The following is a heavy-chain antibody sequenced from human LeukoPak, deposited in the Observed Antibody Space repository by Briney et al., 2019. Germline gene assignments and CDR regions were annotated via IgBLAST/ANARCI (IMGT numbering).Heavy chain of an antibody. Sequence: SGGSLRLSCAASGFTVSSNYMSWVRQAPGKGLEWVSVIYSGGSTYYADSVKGRFTISRDNSKNTLYLQMNSLRAEDTAVYYCARDGAHDYGDYDFDYWGQGTLVTVSS. CDR3: ARDGAHDYGDYDFDY. J-gene: IGHJ4*02. D-gene: IGHD4-17*01. CDR1: GFTVSSNY. CDR2: IYSGGST. V-gene: IGHV3-66*02.